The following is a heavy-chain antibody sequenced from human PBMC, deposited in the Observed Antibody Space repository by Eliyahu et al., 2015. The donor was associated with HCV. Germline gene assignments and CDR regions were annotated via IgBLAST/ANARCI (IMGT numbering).Heavy chain of an antibody. CDR1: GGSISSSNYY. CDR2: IYYSGST. J-gene: IGHJ3*02. V-gene: IGHV4-39*01. CDR3: ARHKSGDTITSVKRPFEI. Sequence: QLQLQESGPGLVKPSETLSLTCXVSGGSISSSNYYWGCIRQPPGKGPEWIGSIYYSGSTYYNPSLKSRVTISVDTSKNQFSLNLSSVTAADTAVYYCARHKSGDTITSVKRPFEIWGQGTMVTVSS. D-gene: IGHD1-14*01.